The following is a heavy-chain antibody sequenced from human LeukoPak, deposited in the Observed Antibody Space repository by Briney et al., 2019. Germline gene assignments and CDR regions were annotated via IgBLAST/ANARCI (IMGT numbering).Heavy chain of an antibody. D-gene: IGHD3-10*01. CDR3: AREAMVRGAGSHYFDY. Sequence: PGGSLRLSCAASGFTFSSYAMHWVRQAPGKGLEWVAVISYDGSNKYYADSVKGRFTISRDNSKNTLYLQMNSLRAEDTAVYHCAREAMVRGAGSHYFDYWGQGTLVTVSS. CDR2: ISYDGSNK. V-gene: IGHV3-30-3*01. J-gene: IGHJ4*02. CDR1: GFTFSSYA.